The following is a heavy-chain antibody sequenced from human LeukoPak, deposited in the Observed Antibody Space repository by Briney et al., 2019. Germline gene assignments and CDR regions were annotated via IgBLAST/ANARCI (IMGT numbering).Heavy chain of an antibody. V-gene: IGHV3-7*01. CDR2: INKDGSEK. D-gene: IGHD3/OR15-3a*01. Sequence: GGSLRLSCAVSRFTFSDYWMRWVRQAPGKGLEWVAAINKDGSEKQYVDSVKGRFTISRDNAKSTLYLQMNSLRAEDTAVYYCARDMYFRRDSWYDVRSFDNWGQGTLVTVSS. CDR1: RFTFSDYW. CDR3: ARDMYFRRDSWYDVRSFDN. J-gene: IGHJ4*02.